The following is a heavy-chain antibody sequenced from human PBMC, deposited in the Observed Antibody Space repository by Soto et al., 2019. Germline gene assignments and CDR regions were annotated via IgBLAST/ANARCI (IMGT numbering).Heavy chain of an antibody. Sequence: SETLSLTCTVSGGSISSGDYYWSWIRQPPGKGLGWIGYIYYSGSTYYNPSLKSRVTISVDTSKNQFSLKLSSVTAADTAVYYCARDTSSPAYYYDSSGYWSYYYGMDVWGQGTTVTVSS. J-gene: IGHJ6*02. D-gene: IGHD3-22*01. CDR2: IYYSGST. V-gene: IGHV4-30-4*01. CDR3: ARDTSSPAYYYDSSGYWSYYYGMDV. CDR1: GGSISSGDYY.